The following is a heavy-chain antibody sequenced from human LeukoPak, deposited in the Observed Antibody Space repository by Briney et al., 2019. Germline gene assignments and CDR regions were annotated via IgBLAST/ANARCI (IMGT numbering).Heavy chain of an antibody. V-gene: IGHV3-7*01. CDR3: AKYLSRAFDY. CDR1: GFTFSNIW. J-gene: IGHJ4*02. D-gene: IGHD2/OR15-2a*01. CDR2: INHDGSHT. Sequence: GGSLRLSCVASGFTFSNIWMAWVRQAPGKGPELVAHINHDGSHTGYVDFVKGRFNISRDNSKNPLYLQLNSLRAEDTAMYYRAKYLSRAFDYWGQGSLITVSS.